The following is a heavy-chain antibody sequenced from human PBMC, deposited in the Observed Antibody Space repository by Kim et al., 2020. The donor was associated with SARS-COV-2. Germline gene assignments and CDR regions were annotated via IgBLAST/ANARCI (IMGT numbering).Heavy chain of an antibody. V-gene: IGHV1-69*13. D-gene: IGHD7-27*01. Sequence: SVKVSCKASGGTFSSYAISWVRQAPGQGLEWMGGIIPIFGTANYAQKFQDRVTITADESTSTAYMELSSLRSEDTAVYYCARRSSGAGEYYYYGMDVWGQGTTVTVSS. J-gene: IGHJ6*02. CDR1: GGTFSSYA. CDR2: IIPIFGTA. CDR3: ARRSSGAGEYYYYGMDV.